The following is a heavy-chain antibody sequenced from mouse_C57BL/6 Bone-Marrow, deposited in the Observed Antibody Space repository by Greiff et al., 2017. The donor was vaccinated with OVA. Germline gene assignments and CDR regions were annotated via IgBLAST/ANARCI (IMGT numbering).Heavy chain of an antibody. Sequence: VQLQQSGPELVKPGASVKISCKASGYAFSSSWLNWVKQRPGTGLEWIGRIFPGDGVTNYNGKFKGKAPLTADNSTSPADMQRSSLTSEDSAVYVSARSASYYGNDVGYWGQGTTLTVSS. D-gene: IGHD2-2*01. CDR2: IFPGDGVT. CDR1: GYAFSSSW. V-gene: IGHV1-82*01. CDR3: ARSASYYGNDVGY. J-gene: IGHJ2*01.